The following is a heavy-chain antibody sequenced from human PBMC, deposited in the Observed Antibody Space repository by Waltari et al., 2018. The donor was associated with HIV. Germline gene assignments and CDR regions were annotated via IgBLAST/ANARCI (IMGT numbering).Heavy chain of an antibody. CDR2: ITTRSYGQKI. Sequence: EVEFLESGGDFVQPGRSLRLSCTTSGFTFSEYVITWVRQTPGKRLEWVGLITTRSYGQKIKYAASAKGRFVISRDDARSLAYLQMNDLKVEDTGLYFCASAGRESYKSLNWFGPWGSGTLVTVSS. D-gene: IGHD1-26*01. V-gene: IGHV3-49*04. CDR3: ASAGRESYKSLNWFGP. CDR1: GFTFSEYV. J-gene: IGHJ5*02.